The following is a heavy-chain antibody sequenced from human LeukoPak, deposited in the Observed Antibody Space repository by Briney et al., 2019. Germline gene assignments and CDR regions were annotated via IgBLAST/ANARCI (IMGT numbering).Heavy chain of an antibody. Sequence: PSETLSLTCTISGGSVTSGSYYWSWIRQPPEKGPEWIGYIYYTGSTDYNPSLKSRVTISVETSKNQFSLQLSSVTAADTAIYYCATSLESYYYMDVWGKGTTVTVSS. V-gene: IGHV4-61*01. CDR2: IYYTGST. D-gene: IGHD5-24*01. CDR1: GGSVTSGSYY. CDR3: ATSLESYYYMDV. J-gene: IGHJ6*03.